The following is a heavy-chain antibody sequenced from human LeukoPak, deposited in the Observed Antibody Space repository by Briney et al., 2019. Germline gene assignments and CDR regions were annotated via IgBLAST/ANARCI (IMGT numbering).Heavy chain of an antibody. Sequence: ASVKVSCKASGYTFTSYGISWVRQAPGQGPEWMGWISAYNGNTNYAQKLQGRVTMTTDTSTSTAYMELRSLRSDDTAVYYCARDRDWDYDILTGYYSSKLSDAFDIWGQGTMVTVSS. CDR1: GYTFTSYG. D-gene: IGHD3-9*01. V-gene: IGHV1-18*01. CDR2: ISAYNGNT. CDR3: ARDRDWDYDILTGYYSSKLSDAFDI. J-gene: IGHJ3*02.